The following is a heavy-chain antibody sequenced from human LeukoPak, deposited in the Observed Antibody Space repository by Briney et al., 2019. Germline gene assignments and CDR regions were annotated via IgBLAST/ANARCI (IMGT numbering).Heavy chain of an antibody. Sequence: GGSLRLSCVASGISFRNYAMSWVRQAPARGPEWVSSLRGNDETFYADSVKSRFTLSRDDSRNTVFLQLNNLRVEDTAIYYCARASWVSDPDAVRWGQGTQVTVSS. D-gene: IGHD3-10*01. CDR2: LRGNDET. V-gene: IGHV3-23*01. J-gene: IGHJ4*02. CDR1: GISFRNYA. CDR3: ARASWVSDPDAVR.